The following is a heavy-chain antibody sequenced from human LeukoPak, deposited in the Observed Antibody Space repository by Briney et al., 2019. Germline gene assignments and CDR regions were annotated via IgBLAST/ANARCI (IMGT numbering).Heavy chain of an antibody. Sequence: SETLSLTCTVSGGSISSYYWSWIRQPPGKGLEWIGYIYYSGSTNYNPSLKSRVTISVDTSKNQFSLKLSSVTAADTVVYYCARGYDFWSGYPFDPWGQGTLVTVSS. J-gene: IGHJ5*02. CDR3: ARGYDFWSGYPFDP. D-gene: IGHD3-3*01. CDR2: IYYSGST. CDR1: GGSISSYY. V-gene: IGHV4-59*01.